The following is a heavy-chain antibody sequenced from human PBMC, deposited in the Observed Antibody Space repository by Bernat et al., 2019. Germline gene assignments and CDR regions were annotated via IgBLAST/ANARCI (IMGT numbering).Heavy chain of an antibody. CDR2: IDPSDSYT. CDR1: GYSFTSYW. Sequence: EVQLVQSGAEVKKPGESLRISCKGSGYSFTSYWISWVRQMPGKGLEWMGRIDPSDSYTNYSPSFQGHVTISADKSISTAYLQWSSLKASDTAMYYCASTENYYYYMDVWGKGTTVTVSS. J-gene: IGHJ6*03. V-gene: IGHV5-10-1*03. CDR3: ASTENYYYYMDV.